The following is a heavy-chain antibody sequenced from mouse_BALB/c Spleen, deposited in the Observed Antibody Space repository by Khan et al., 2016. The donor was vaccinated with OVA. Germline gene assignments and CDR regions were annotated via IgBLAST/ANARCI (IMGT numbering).Heavy chain of an antibody. D-gene: IGHD1-1*01. J-gene: IGHJ4*01. CDR1: GYTFTSYW. V-gene: IGHV1S41*01. CDR2: IAPGTSNA. CDR3: ARENYYSRSFYTMDY. Sequence: DLVKPGASVKLSCKASGYTFTSYWINWIKQRPGQGLEWIGRIAPGTSNASYNDMFKGQATLTVDTSSSTAYFQLSSLSSDDSSVLFYARENYYSRSFYTMDYWGQGTSVTVSS.